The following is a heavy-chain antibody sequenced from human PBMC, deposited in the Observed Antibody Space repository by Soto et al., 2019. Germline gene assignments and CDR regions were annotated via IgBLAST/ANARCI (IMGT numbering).Heavy chain of an antibody. V-gene: IGHV4-34*01. Sequence: PSETLSLTCAVYGGSFSGYYWSWIRQPPGKGLEWIGEINHSGSTNYNPSLKSRVTISVDTSKNQFSLKLSSVTAADTAVYYCARGPAYYDFWSGYIRWFVPCCQGTLVTVSS. CDR3: ARGPAYYDFWSGYIRWFVP. D-gene: IGHD3-3*01. J-gene: IGHJ5*02. CDR1: GGSFSGYY. CDR2: INHSGST.